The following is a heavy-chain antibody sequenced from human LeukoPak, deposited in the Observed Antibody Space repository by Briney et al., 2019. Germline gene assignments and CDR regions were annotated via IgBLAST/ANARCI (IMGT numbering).Heavy chain of an antibody. D-gene: IGHD5-18*01. J-gene: IGHJ6*03. Sequence: KPSQTLSLTCTVSGGSISSYYWSWIRQPAGKGLEWIGRIYTSGSTNYNPSLKSRVTMSVDTSKNQFSLKLSSVTAADTAVYYCARGGYSYGFSSYSGAYMDVWGKGTTVTISS. CDR1: GGSISSYY. V-gene: IGHV4-4*07. CDR3: ARGGYSYGFSSYSGAYMDV. CDR2: IYTSGST.